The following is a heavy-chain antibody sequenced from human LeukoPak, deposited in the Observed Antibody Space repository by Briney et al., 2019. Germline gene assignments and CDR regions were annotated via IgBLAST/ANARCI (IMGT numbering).Heavy chain of an antibody. Sequence: GASVKVSCKVSGYTLTELSMHWVRQAPGKGLEWMGGFDPEDGETIYAQKFQGRVTMTRDTSSSTAYMELSSLTSADTTVYYCATEYKYDSSGANAFDIWGQGTMVTVSS. V-gene: IGHV1-24*01. CDR2: FDPEDGET. CDR1: GYTLTELS. D-gene: IGHD3-22*01. J-gene: IGHJ3*02. CDR3: ATEYKYDSSGANAFDI.